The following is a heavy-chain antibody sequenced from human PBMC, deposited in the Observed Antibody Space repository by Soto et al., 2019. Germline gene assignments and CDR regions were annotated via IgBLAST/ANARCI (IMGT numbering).Heavy chain of an antibody. CDR3: ARETPVFAHDY. V-gene: IGHV3-30-3*01. J-gene: IGHJ4*02. Sequence: QVQLVESGGGVVQPGRSLRLSCAASGFTFSSYAMHWVRQAPGKGLEWVAVISYDGSNKYYADSVKGRFTISRDNSKNTLDLQMNSLRAEDTAVYYCARETPVFAHDYWGQGTLVTVSS. CDR1: GFTFSSYA. CDR2: ISYDGSNK. D-gene: IGHD3-16*01.